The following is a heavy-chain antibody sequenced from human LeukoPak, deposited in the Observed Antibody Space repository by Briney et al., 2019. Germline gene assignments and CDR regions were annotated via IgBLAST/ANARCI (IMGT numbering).Heavy chain of an antibody. D-gene: IGHD3-10*01. J-gene: IGHJ6*02. CDR3: ARDRWFGELSNGMDV. V-gene: IGHV4-31*03. CDR1: GGSISSGGYY. Sequence: PSETLSLTCTVSGGSISSGGYYWSWIRQHPGKGLEWIGYIYYSGSTYYNPSLKSRVTISVDTSKNQFSLKLSSVTAADTAVYYCARDRWFGELSNGMDVWGQGTTVTVSS. CDR2: IYYSGST.